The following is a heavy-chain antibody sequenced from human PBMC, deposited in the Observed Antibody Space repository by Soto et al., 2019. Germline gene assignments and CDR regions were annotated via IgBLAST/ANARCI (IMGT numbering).Heavy chain of an antibody. CDR1: GFSFSSYG. CDR2: ISYDGTDE. CDR3: AKQVSDWNDYFDY. V-gene: IGHV3-30*18. Sequence: PGGSLRLSCAASGFSFSSYGMHWVRQAPGKGLEWVAMISYDGTDEYYADSVKGRFTISRDNSKNAVYLQMNSLRAEDTAVYYCAKQVSDWNDYFDYWGQGTLVTVSS. J-gene: IGHJ4*02. D-gene: IGHD1-1*01.